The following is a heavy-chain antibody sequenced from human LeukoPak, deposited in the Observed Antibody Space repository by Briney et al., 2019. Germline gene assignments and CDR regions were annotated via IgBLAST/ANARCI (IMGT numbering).Heavy chain of an antibody. Sequence: GGSLRLSCAASRFTFSTYWMHWVRQAPGKGLEWVSYISSSSTTIYYADSVKGRFTISRDSAKNSLYLQMNNLRAEDTAVYFCARTPYDFWSASFSYYFDYWGQGTLVTVSS. CDR2: ISSSSTTI. CDR1: RFTFSTYW. D-gene: IGHD3-3*01. CDR3: ARTPYDFWSASFSYYFDY. J-gene: IGHJ4*02. V-gene: IGHV3-48*01.